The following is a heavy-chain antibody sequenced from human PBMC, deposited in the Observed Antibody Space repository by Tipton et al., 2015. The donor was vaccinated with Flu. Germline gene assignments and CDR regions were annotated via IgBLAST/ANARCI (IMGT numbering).Heavy chain of an antibody. V-gene: IGHV4-59*11. Sequence: TLSLTCTVSGGSFNSHYWTWIRQRPGKGLEWIGYIFYTGDTNYNPSLLSRVTISQDTSKNQFSLKLSAVTAAGTAVYFCARVERGFFDLWGRGTLATVPS. CDR2: IFYTGDT. CDR1: GGSFNSHY. CDR3: ARVERGFFDL. J-gene: IGHJ2*01. D-gene: IGHD3-3*01.